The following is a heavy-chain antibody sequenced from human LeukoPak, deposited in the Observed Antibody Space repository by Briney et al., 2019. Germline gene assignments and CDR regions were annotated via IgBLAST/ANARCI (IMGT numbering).Heavy chain of an antibody. D-gene: IGHD6-19*01. CDR1: GFTFSNYA. Sequence: GGSLRLSCAASGFTFSNYAMRWVRQAPGKGLEWVSGISGSGDSTYYAESVKGRFTISRDNSKNTLYLQMNSLRAEDTAVYYCARRSGIAVAGAFDYWGQGTLVTVSS. CDR3: ARRSGIAVAGAFDY. V-gene: IGHV3-23*01. CDR2: ISGSGDST. J-gene: IGHJ4*02.